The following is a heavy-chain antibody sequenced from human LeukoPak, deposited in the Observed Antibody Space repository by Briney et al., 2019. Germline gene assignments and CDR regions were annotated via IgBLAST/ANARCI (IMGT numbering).Heavy chain of an antibody. Sequence: SETLSLTCTVSGGSISGSSYYWGWIRQPPGKALEWIGTIYYRGNTYYNPSLKSRVSISVDTSKNQFSLSLRSVTAADTAVYYCARDPSTSTYCSTTSCLDYWGQGTLVTVSS. CDR2: IYYRGNT. CDR1: GGSISGSSYY. V-gene: IGHV4-39*07. D-gene: IGHD2-2*01. J-gene: IGHJ4*02. CDR3: ARDPSTSTYCSTTSCLDY.